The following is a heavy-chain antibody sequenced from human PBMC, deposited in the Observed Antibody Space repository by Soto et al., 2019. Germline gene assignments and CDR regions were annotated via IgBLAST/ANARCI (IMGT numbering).Heavy chain of an antibody. CDR3: ARSLQRPWFDS. J-gene: IGHJ5*01. CDR1: GGSISSYY. CDR2: IYYSGST. D-gene: IGHD6-25*01. V-gene: IGHV4-59*01. Sequence: PSETLSLTCTVSGGSISSYYWSWIRQPPGKGLEWIGYIYYSGSTNYNPSLKSRVTISVDTSKNQFSLKLSSVTAADTAVYYCARSLQRPWFDSWGQGTLVTVSS.